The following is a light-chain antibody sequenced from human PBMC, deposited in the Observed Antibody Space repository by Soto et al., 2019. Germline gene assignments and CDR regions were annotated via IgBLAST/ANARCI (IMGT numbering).Light chain of an antibody. Sequence: QSALTQPASVSGSPGQSITISCTGTSSDVGDYKYVSWYQQHPGKAPKLMIYEVSNRPSGVSNRFSGSKSGSTASLIISGLKAEDEADYYCSSYTSSSTLVFGGGTKVTVL. CDR2: EVS. J-gene: IGLJ2*01. CDR3: SSYTSSSTLV. V-gene: IGLV2-14*01. CDR1: SSDVGDYKY.